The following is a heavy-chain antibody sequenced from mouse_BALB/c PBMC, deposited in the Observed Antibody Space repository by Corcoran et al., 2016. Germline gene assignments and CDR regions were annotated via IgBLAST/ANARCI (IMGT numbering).Heavy chain of an antibody. J-gene: IGHJ1*01. CDR3: ARYGSPYWYFDV. V-gene: IGHV1S34*01. D-gene: IGHD1-1*01. Sequence: LVKTGASVKISCKASGYSFTGYYMHWVKQSHGKSLEWIGYISCYNGATSYNQKFKGKATFTVDTSSSTAYMQFNSLTSEDSVVYYCARYGSPYWYFDVWGAGTTVTVSS. CDR2: ISCYNGAT. CDR1: GYSFTGYY.